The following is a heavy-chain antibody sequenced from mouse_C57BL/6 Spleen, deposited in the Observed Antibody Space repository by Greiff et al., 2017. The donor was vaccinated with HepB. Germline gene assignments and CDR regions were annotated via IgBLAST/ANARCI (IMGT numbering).Heavy chain of an antibody. CDR1: GYTFTDYE. CDR3: TPITTVVAPFAY. V-gene: IGHV1-15*01. Sequence: QVQLQQPGAELVRPGASVTLSCKASGYTFTDYEMHWVKQTPVHGLEWIGAIDPETGGTAYNQKFKGKAILTADKSSSTAYMELRSLTSEDSAVYYCTPITTVVAPFAYWGQRTLVTVSA. CDR2: IDPETGGT. D-gene: IGHD1-1*01. J-gene: IGHJ3*01.